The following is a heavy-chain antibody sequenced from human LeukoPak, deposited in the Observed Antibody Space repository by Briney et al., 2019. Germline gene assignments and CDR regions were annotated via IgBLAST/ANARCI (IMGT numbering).Heavy chain of an antibody. V-gene: IGHV3-30*18. CDR1: GFTFSNYA. CDR2: ISYDGRNK. D-gene: IGHD2-2*01. J-gene: IGHJ4*02. Sequence: GGSLRLSCAASGFTFSNYAMTWVRQAPGKGLEWVAVISYDGRNKHYPDSVKGRFTISRDIFTDTLWLQMDSLRTEDTAVYYCAKGPLRGTAAAIDYWGQGTLVTVSS. CDR3: AKGPLRGTAAAIDY.